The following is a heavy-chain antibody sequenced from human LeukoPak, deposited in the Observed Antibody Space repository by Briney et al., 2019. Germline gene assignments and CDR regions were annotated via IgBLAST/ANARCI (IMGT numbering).Heavy chain of an antibody. J-gene: IGHJ3*02. CDR3: ARDRVEMASDAFDI. Sequence: PSETLSLTCTVSGGSISSGSYYWSWIRQPAGKGLEWIGRIYTSGSTNYNPSLKSRVTISVDTSKNQFSLKLSSVTAADTAAYYCARDRVEMASDAFDIWGQGTMVTVSS. CDR2: IYTSGST. CDR1: GGSISSGSYY. D-gene: IGHD5-24*01. V-gene: IGHV4-61*02.